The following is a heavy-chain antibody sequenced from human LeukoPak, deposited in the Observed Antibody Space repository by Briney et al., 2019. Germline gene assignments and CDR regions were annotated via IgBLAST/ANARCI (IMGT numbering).Heavy chain of an antibody. CDR2: IIPIFGTA. Sequence: SVKVSCKASGGAFSSYAISWVRQAPGQRLEWMGGIIPIFGTANYAQKFQGRVTITADESTSTAYMELSSLRSEDTAVYYCARSILGYCSSTSCSKTNYYYYYMDVWGKGTTVTVSS. J-gene: IGHJ6*03. CDR3: ARSILGYCSSTSCSKTNYYYYYMDV. V-gene: IGHV1-69*13. D-gene: IGHD2-2*01. CDR1: GGAFSSYA.